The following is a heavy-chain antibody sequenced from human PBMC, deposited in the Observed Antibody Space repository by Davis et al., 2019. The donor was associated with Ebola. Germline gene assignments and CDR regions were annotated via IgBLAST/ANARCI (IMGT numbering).Heavy chain of an antibody. J-gene: IGHJ6*02. V-gene: IGHV5-51*01. CDR1: GYSFTSYW. CDR3: ARQAVAGTYYYYGMDV. CDR2: IYPWDSDT. D-gene: IGHD6-19*01. Sequence: KVSCKGSGYSFTSYWIGWVRQMPGKGPEWMGSIYPWDSDTRYSPSFQGQVTISADKSISTAYLQWSSLKASDTAMYYCARQAVAGTYYYYGMDVWGQGTTVTVSS.